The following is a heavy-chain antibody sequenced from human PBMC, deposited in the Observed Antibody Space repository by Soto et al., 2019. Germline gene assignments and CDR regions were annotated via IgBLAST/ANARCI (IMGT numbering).Heavy chain of an antibody. D-gene: IGHD1-26*01. CDR1: CGSIISGGYY. J-gene: IGHJ4*02. V-gene: IGHV4-31*03. CDR2: IYYSGST. Sequence: PSETLSLTCTFSCGSIISGGYYWSWIRQHPGKGLEWIGYIYYSGSTYYNPSLKSRVTISVDTSKNQFSLKLSSVTAADTAVYYCASARVGATKLFDYWGQGTLVTVSS. CDR3: ASARVGATKLFDY.